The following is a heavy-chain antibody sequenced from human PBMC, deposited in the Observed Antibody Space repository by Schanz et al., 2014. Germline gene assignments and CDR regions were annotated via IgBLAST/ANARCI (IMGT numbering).Heavy chain of an antibody. Sequence: AELVESGGGVVQPGGSLRLSCEASGFIFSNHGMNWVRQAPGKGLEWVSSVSHGGTYIYYADSVRGRFTISRDNAKNSLFLQMHSLRADDTAVYYCARSTYYDILTGQTHTRVDVRYFDLWGRGTLVTVSS. J-gene: IGHJ2*01. V-gene: IGHV3-21*01. CDR3: ARSTYYDILTGQTHTRVDVRYFDL. D-gene: IGHD3-9*01. CDR1: GFIFSNHG. CDR2: VSHGGTYI.